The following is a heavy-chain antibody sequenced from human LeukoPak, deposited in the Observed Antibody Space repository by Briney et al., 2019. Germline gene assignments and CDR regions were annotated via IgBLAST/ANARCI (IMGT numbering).Heavy chain of an antibody. D-gene: IGHD3-9*01. CDR2: ISSSRSYI. J-gene: IGHJ4*02. V-gene: IGHV3-21*01. CDR3: ERDQSDILPPSYYDY. CDR1: GFTFDSCA. Sequence: GGSLRLSCVASGFTFDSCAMSWVRQAPGKGLEWVASISSSRSYIYYADSVKGRFTISREHAKNSLYLQLNSLRAEDTAVYYCERDQSDILPPSYYDYWGQGTLVTVSS.